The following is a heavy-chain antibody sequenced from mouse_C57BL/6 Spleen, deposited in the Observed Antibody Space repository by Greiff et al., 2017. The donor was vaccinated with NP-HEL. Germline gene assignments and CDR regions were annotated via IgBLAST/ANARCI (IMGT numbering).Heavy chain of an antibody. V-gene: IGHV1-26*01. CDR3: ARALYYYGEAWFAY. CDR2: INPNNGGT. D-gene: IGHD1-1*01. Sequence: VQLQQSGPELVKPGASVKISCKASGYTFTDYYMNWVKQSHGKSLEWIGDINPNNGGTSYNQKFKGKATLTVDKSSSTAYMELRSLTSEDSAVYYCARALYYYGEAWFAYWGQGTLVTVSA. J-gene: IGHJ3*01. CDR1: GYTFTDYY.